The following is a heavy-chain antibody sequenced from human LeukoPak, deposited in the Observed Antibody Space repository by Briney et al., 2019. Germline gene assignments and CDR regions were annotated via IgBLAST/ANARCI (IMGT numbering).Heavy chain of an antibody. CDR1: GYSFTSYW. J-gene: IGHJ4*02. V-gene: IGHV1-3*03. CDR3: ARESPGHCSGGSCYLFDY. Sequence: GESLKISCKGSGYSFTSYWIGWVRQAPGQRLEWMGWINAGNGNTKYSQEFQGRVTITRDTSASTAYMELSSLRSEDMAVYYCARESPGHCSGGSCYLFDYWGQGTLVTVSS. CDR2: INAGNGNT. D-gene: IGHD2-15*01.